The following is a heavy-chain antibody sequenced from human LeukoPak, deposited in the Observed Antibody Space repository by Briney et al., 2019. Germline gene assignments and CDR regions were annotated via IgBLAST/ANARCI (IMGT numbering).Heavy chain of an antibody. Sequence: SVKVSCKASGCTFSSYAISWVRQAPGQGLEWMGRIIPIFGTANYAQKFQGRVMITTDESTSTAYMELSSLRSEDTAVYYCARATHGDSHLYYWGQGTLVTVSS. CDR3: ARATHGDSHLYY. V-gene: IGHV1-69*05. CDR2: IIPIFGTA. D-gene: IGHD4-17*01. J-gene: IGHJ4*02. CDR1: GCTFSSYA.